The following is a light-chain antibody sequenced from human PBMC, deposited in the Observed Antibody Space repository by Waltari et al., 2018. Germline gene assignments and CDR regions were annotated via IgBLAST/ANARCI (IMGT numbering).Light chain of an antibody. Sequence: TVMTQSPLSLPVTPGEPASISCRSSQSLLYSNGYNYLNWYLQKPGQSPQLLIYLRSNRASGVPDRFSGSGSGTDFTLKISRVEAEDVGVYYCMQSLQTPITFGQGTRLEIK. J-gene: IGKJ5*01. CDR2: LRS. CDR1: QSLLYSNGYNY. V-gene: IGKV2-28*01. CDR3: MQSLQTPIT.